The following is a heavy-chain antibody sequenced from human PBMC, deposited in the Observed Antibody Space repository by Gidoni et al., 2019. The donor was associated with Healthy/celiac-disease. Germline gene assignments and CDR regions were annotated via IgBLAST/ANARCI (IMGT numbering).Heavy chain of an antibody. CDR2: ISSSSSYI. J-gene: IGHJ3*02. CDR3: ARDHEVGSSGRAFDI. D-gene: IGHD1-26*01. V-gene: IGHV3-21*01. CDR1: GFTFSSYS. Sequence: EVQLVESGGGLVKPGGSLSLSCSASGFTFSSYSMNWVRQAPGKGLEWVSSISSSSSYIYYADSVKGRFTISRDNAKNSLYLQMNSLRAEDTAVYYCARDHEVGSSGRAFDIWGQGTMVTVSS.